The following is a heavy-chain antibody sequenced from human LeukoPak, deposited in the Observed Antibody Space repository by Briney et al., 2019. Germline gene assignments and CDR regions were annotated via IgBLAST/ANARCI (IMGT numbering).Heavy chain of an antibody. V-gene: IGHV1-24*01. CDR2: FDPEDGET. CDR1: GYTLTELS. CDR3: ATARYCSGGSCSHWFDP. Sequence: RASVKVSCKVSGYTLTELSMHWVRQAPGKGLEWMGGFDPEDGETIYAQKFQGRVTMTEDTSTDTAYMELSSLRSEDTAVYYRATARYCSGGSCSHWFDPWGQGTLVTVSS. D-gene: IGHD2-15*01. J-gene: IGHJ5*02.